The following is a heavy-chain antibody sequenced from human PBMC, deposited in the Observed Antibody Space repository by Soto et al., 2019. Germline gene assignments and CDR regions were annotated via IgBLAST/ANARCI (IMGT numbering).Heavy chain of an antibody. Sequence: QLQLQESGPGLVKPSKTLSLTCSVSGDSISTSNYYWGWIRQPPGKGLEWIGHLFYSGGTYYNPSLKSRVSISVDTSKNEFSLKLTSITAADTAIYFCARRGGGDYLFDSWGQGILVTVSS. CDR3: ARRGGGDYLFDS. J-gene: IGHJ4*02. D-gene: IGHD4-17*01. CDR2: LFYSGGT. V-gene: IGHV4-39*07. CDR1: GDSISTSNYY.